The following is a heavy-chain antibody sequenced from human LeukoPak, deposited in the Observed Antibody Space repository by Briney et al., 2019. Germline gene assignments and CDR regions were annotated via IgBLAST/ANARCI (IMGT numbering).Heavy chain of an antibody. CDR3: ARVRSPRYYYMDV. D-gene: IGHD6-13*01. V-gene: IGHV1-2*06. J-gene: IGHJ6*03. CDR1: GYTFTGYY. CDR2: INPNSGGT. Sequence: ASVKVSCKASGYTFTGYYTHWGRQAPRQGLEWMGRINPNSGGTNYAQKFQGRVTMTRDTSISTAYMELSRLRSDDTAVYYCARVRSPRYYYMDVWGKGTTVTVSS.